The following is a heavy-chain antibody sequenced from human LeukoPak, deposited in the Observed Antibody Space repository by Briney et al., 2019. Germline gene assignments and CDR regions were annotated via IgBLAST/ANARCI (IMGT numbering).Heavy chain of an antibody. CDR3: AKVSYSYGDFDY. CDR1: GSTFSSYA. Sequence: GGSLRLSCAASGSTFSSYAMSWVRQAPGKGLEWVSAISGSGGSTYYADSVKGRFTISRDNSKNTLYLQMNSLRAEDTAVYYCAKVSYSYGDFDYWGQGTLVTVSS. D-gene: IGHD5-18*01. J-gene: IGHJ4*02. V-gene: IGHV3-23*01. CDR2: ISGSGGST.